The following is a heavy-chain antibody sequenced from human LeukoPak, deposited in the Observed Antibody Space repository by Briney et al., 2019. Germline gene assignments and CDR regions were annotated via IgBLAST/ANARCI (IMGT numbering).Heavy chain of an antibody. CDR3: TTELWEPLTQDDFDC. CDR2: IKTKTDGGTT. CDR1: GFPFSNAW. Sequence: PGGSLRLSCAAPGFPFSNAWMSWVRQAPGKGLEWVGRIKTKTDGGTTDYAARVKGRFTIPRDVSKNTLYLQMNSLKPEDTVVYYCTTELWEPLTQDDFDCWGQGILVTVSS. V-gene: IGHV3-15*01. D-gene: IGHD1-26*01. J-gene: IGHJ4*02.